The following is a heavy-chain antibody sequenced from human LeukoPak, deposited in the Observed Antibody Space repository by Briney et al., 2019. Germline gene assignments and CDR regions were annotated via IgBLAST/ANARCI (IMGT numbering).Heavy chain of an antibody. Sequence: GGSLTLFCAASGFTFSSYSMNWVRQAPGKGLEWVSSISSSSSYIYYADSVKGRFTISRDNAKNSLYLQMNSLRAEDTAVYYCARGPAYCTNGVCYCDYWGQGTLVTVSS. J-gene: IGHJ4*02. CDR1: GFTFSSYS. CDR3: ARGPAYCTNGVCYCDY. V-gene: IGHV3-21*01. D-gene: IGHD2-8*01. CDR2: ISSSSSYI.